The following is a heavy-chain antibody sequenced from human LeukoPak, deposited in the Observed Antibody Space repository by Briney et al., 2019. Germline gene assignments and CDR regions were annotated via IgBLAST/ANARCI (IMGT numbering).Heavy chain of an antibody. CDR2: MQYAGSIK. D-gene: IGHD6-19*01. CDR3: AKELVGSGWREDY. Sequence: GGSLRLSCAASGFTFSTYGMNWVRQAPGKGLEWVAFMQYAGSIKLYADSVKGRFTISRDNSKSTLYLQMNSVRGEDTAVYYCAKELVGSGWREDYWGQGTLVSVSP. V-gene: IGHV3-30*02. CDR1: GFTFSTYG. J-gene: IGHJ4*02.